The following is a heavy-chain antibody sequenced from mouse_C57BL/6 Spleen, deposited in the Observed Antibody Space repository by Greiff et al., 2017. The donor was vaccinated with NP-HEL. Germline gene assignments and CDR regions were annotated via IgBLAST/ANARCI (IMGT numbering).Heavy chain of an antibody. CDR1: GFTFSDYG. V-gene: IGHV5-17*01. CDR2: ISSGSSTI. D-gene: IGHD2-5*01. Sequence: EVMLVESGGGLVKPGGSLKLSCAASGFTFSDYGMHWVRQAPEKGLEWVAYISSGSSTIYYADTVKGRFTISRDNAKNTLFLQMTSLRSEDTAMYYCARGVPYYSNYWYFDVWGTGTTVTVSS. CDR3: ARGVPYYSNYWYFDV. J-gene: IGHJ1*03.